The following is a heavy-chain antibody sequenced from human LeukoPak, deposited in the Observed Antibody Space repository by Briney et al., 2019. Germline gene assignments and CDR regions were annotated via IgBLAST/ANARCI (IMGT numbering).Heavy chain of an antibody. Sequence: SVKVSCKASGGTFSSYAISWVRQAPGQGLEWMGWIIPIFGTANYAQKFQGRVTITADKSTSTAYMELSSLRSEDTAVYYCARHRKTTTVTTFDYWGQGTLVTVSS. CDR2: IIPIFGTA. D-gene: IGHD4-17*01. V-gene: IGHV1-69*06. CDR1: GGTFSSYA. J-gene: IGHJ4*02. CDR3: ARHRKTTTVTTFDY.